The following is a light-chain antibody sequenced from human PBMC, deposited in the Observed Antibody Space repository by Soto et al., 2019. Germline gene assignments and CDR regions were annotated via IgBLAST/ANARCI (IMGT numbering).Light chain of an antibody. J-gene: IGKJ2*01. V-gene: IGKV3-20*01. CDR2: GAS. Sequence: EIVLTQSPGTLAVSPGERATLSCGASQTIKPRSFPWIQQKPGQAPRLLIYGASSRAPGIPDRFSGSGSGTDFTLTISRLEPEDFAMYYCLHCGDSPPDTFGQGTRLEIK. CDR3: LHCGDSPPDT. CDR1: QTIKPRS.